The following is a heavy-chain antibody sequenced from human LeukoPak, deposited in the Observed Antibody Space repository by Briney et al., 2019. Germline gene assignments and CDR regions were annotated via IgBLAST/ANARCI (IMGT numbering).Heavy chain of an antibody. V-gene: IGHV4-38-2*01. CDR3: ATTTVVTRDFDY. Sequence: SETLSHTCAVSGYSISSGYYWGWIRPPPGKGVEWIGSIYHIGTTYYNPSVKSRVTISLNTSKSQFSLKLTSVAAADTAVYYCATTTVVTRDFDYWGQGTLVTVSS. J-gene: IGHJ4*02. D-gene: IGHD4-23*01. CDR2: IYHIGTT. CDR1: GYSISSGYY.